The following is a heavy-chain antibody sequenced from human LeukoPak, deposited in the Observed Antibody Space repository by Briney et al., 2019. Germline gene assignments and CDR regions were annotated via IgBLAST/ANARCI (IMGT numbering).Heavy chain of an antibody. CDR1: GFTFSSYS. CDR3: ARDFYDSSGRGDY. CDR2: ISSSSSTI. J-gene: IGHJ4*02. Sequence: GGSLRLSCAASGFTFSSYSMNWVRQAPGKGLERVSYISSSSSTIYYVDSVKGRFTISRENAKNSLYLQMNSLRAEDTAVYYCARDFYDSSGRGDYWGQGTLVTVSS. D-gene: IGHD3-22*01. V-gene: IGHV3-48*04.